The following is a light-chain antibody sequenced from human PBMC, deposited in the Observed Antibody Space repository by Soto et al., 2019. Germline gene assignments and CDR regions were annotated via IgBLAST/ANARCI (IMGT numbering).Light chain of an antibody. CDR2: EAS. CDR3: QQLNTLPFT. J-gene: IGKJ5*01. Sequence: EIKLNQSPSPLSASVGDRVTITCRASHDISTYLAWYQQKPGKAPKLMIYEASTLQSGVPSRFSGSGSGTEFTLTISGLLPEDFATYHCQQLNTLPFTFGQGTLLEIK. V-gene: IGKV1-9*01. CDR1: HDISTY.